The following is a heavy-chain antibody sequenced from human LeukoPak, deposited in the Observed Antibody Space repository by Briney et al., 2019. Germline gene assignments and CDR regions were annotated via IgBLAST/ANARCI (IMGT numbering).Heavy chain of an antibody. CDR2: ISGSGGST. D-gene: IGHD6-13*01. Sequence: GGSLRLSCAASGCTFSSYAMSWVRQAPGKGLEWVSAISGSGGSTYYADSVKGRFTISRDNSKNTLYLQMNSLRAEDTAVYYCAKVGSSSWYQGGNAFDIWGQGTMVTVSS. CDR1: GCTFSSYA. V-gene: IGHV3-23*01. J-gene: IGHJ3*02. CDR3: AKVGSSSWYQGGNAFDI.